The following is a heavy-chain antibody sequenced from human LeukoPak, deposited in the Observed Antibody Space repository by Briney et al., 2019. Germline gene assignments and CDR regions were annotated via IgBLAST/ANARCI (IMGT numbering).Heavy chain of an antibody. V-gene: IGHV1-8*01. CDR3: ARAGIAARRALDY. Sequence: ASVKVSCKASGYTFTSYDINWVRQATGQGLEWMGWMNPNSVNTGYAQKFQGRVTMTRNTSISTAYMELSSLRSEDTAVHYCARAGIAARRALDYWGKGTLVTVSS. CDR2: MNPNSVNT. J-gene: IGHJ4*02. D-gene: IGHD6-6*01. CDR1: GYTFTSYD.